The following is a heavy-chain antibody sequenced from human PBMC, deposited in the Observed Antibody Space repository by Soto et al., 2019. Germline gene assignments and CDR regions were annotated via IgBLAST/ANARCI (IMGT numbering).Heavy chain of an antibody. CDR3: ASLSGYSGYDLDY. Sequence: SETLSLTCTVSGGSISSYYWSWIRQPPGKGLEWIGYIYYSGSTNYNPSLKSRVTISVDTSKNQFSLKLSSVTAADTAVYYCASLSGYSGYDLDYWGQGTLVTVS. D-gene: IGHD5-12*01. J-gene: IGHJ4*02. V-gene: IGHV4-59*01. CDR2: IYYSGST. CDR1: GGSISSYY.